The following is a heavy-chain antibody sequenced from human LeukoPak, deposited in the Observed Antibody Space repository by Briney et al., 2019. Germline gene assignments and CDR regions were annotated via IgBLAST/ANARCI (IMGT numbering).Heavy chain of an antibody. Sequence: SVKVSCKASGGTFSSYTISWVRQAPGQGLEWMGRIIPILGIANYAQKFQGRVTITADKSTSTAYMELSSLRSEDTAAYYCARDNPRDFWSNFDYWGQGTLVTVSS. D-gene: IGHD3-3*01. CDR3: ARDNPRDFWSNFDY. J-gene: IGHJ4*02. CDR2: IIPILGIA. CDR1: GGTFSSYT. V-gene: IGHV1-69*04.